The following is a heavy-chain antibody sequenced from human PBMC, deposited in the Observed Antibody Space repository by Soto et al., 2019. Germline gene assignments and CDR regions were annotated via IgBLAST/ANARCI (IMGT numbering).Heavy chain of an antibody. CDR1: GYTFTGYY. CDR3: ARGRRYSRGGRFAY. Sequence: GASVKVSCKASGYTFTGYYMHWVRQAPGQGLEWMGWINPNSGGTNYAQKFQGWVTMTRDTSISTAYMELSRLRSDDTAVYYCARGRRYSRGGRFAYWGQGTLVTVSS. D-gene: IGHD6-19*01. J-gene: IGHJ4*02. V-gene: IGHV1-2*04. CDR2: INPNSGGT.